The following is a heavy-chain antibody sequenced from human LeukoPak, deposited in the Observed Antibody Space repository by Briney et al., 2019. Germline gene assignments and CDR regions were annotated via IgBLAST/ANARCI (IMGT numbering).Heavy chain of an antibody. CDR2: IYYSGST. V-gene: IGHV4-59*01. J-gene: IGHJ4*02. CDR1: GGSISTYY. CDR3: ARDSGMAAAGYFDY. Sequence: AAETLSLTCIVSGGSISTYYWSWIRQPPGKGLEWIGYIYYSGSTNYNPSLKSRVTVSVDTSKNQVSLKLNSVTAADTAVYYCARDSGMAAAGYFDYWGQGTLVTVSS. D-gene: IGHD6-13*01.